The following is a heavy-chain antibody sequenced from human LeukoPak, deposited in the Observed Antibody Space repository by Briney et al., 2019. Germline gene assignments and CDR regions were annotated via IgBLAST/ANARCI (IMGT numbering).Heavy chain of an antibody. Sequence: SVKVSCKASGGTFSSYAISWVRQAPGQGLEWMGRIIPIFGTANYAQKFQGRVTITTDESTSTAYMELSSLRSEDTAVYYCARRVGYGDYVSKFDYWGQGTLVTVSS. CDR3: ARRVGYGDYVSKFDY. J-gene: IGHJ4*02. CDR2: IIPIFGTA. V-gene: IGHV1-69*05. CDR1: GGTFSSYA. D-gene: IGHD4-17*01.